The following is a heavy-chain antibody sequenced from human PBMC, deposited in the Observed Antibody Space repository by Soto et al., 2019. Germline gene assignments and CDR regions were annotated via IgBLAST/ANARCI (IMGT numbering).Heavy chain of an antibody. D-gene: IGHD6-13*01. CDR1: KFTFSHYW. CDR3: TRGGYSSSWYWNY. Sequence: EVQLVESGGGLVQPGGSLRLSCAASKFTFSHYWMSWVRQAPGKRLEWVANINRDGSEKYYVDSVKGRFTISRDNTKNSLYLQMNSLRADDTAVYYCTRGGYSSSWYWNYWGQGTLVTVSS. CDR2: INRDGSEK. J-gene: IGHJ4*02. V-gene: IGHV3-7*05.